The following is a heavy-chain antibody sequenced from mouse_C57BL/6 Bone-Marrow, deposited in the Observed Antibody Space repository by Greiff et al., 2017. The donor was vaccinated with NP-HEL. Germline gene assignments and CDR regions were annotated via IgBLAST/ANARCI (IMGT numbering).Heavy chain of an antibody. CDR1: GFTFSDYG. CDR3: ARAGYGKSYAMDY. J-gene: IGHJ4*01. CDR2: IGSGSSTI. Sequence: EVQLMESGGGLVKPGGSLKLSCAASGFTFSDYGMHWVRQAPEKGLEWVAYIGSGSSTIYYADTVKGRSTISRDNAKNTLFLQMTSLRSEDTAMYYCARAGYGKSYAMDYWGQGTSVTVSS. V-gene: IGHV5-17*01. D-gene: IGHD2-1*01.